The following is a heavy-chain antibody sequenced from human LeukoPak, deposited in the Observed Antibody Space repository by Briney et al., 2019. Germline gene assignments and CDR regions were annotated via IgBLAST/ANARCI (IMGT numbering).Heavy chain of an antibody. CDR2: ISSSGSTI. CDR3: ARRSGYGDYQKSGTGAFDI. Sequence: PGGSLRLSCAASGFTFSDYYMSWIRQAPGKGLEWVSYISSSGSTIYYADSVKGRFTISRDNAKNSLYLQMNSLRAEDTAVYYCARRSGYGDYQKSGTGAFDIWGQGTMVTVSS. D-gene: IGHD4-17*01. CDR1: GFTFSDYY. V-gene: IGHV3-11*04. J-gene: IGHJ3*02.